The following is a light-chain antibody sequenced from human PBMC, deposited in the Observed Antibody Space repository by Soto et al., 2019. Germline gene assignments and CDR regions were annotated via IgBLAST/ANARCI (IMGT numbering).Light chain of an antibody. J-gene: IGLJ3*02. CDR3: SLSCSGGRV. V-gene: IGLV1-40*01. CDR2: GNS. Sequence: QAVVTQPPSVSGAPGQRVTISCTGSSSNIGAGYDVHWYQQLPGTAPKLLIYGNSNRPSGVPDRFSGSKSGTSASLAITGLQAEDEADYYCSLSCSGGRVFGGGTKVTVL. CDR1: SSNIGAGYD.